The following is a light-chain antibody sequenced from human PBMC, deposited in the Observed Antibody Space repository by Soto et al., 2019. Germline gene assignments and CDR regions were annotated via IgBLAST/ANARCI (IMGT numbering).Light chain of an antibody. CDR3: GTWDSGLSSVI. CDR1: SSNIGNNY. J-gene: IGLJ2*01. Sequence: QSLLTQPPSVSAAPGQKVTISCSGSSSNIGNNYVSWYQQLPGTAPKLLIYDNNERPSGTPDRFSGSKSATSATLGITGLQTGDEADYYCGTWDSGLSSVIFGGGTKVTVL. V-gene: IGLV1-51*01. CDR2: DNN.